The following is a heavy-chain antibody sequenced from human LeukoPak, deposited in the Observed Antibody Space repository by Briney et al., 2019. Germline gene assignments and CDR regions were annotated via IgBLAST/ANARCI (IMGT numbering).Heavy chain of an antibody. D-gene: IGHD1-26*01. CDR2: INHRGST. J-gene: IGHJ6*03. CDR3: ASQGHHGKIVGTTLSYFYMDV. V-gene: IGHV4-34*01. Sequence: SESLSLTCAVYGGSFSGYYWSWLRQPPGKGLEWIGEINHRGSTNYNPSLKSRVTISVDTPKNQFSLKLSSVTAADTAFYYCASQGHHGKIVGTTLSYFYMDVWGKGTTVTVSS. CDR1: GGSFSGYY.